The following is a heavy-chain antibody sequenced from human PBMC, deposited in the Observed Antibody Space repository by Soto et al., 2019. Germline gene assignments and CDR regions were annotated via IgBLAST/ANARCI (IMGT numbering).Heavy chain of an antibody. CDR3: ARGRYRISTSCYRIHAPRHSYGMDV. J-gene: IGHJ6*02. CDR2: IIPIFGTA. V-gene: IGHV1-69*13. D-gene: IGHD2-2*01. CDR1: GGTFSSYA. Sequence: SVKVSCKASGGTFSSYAISWVRQAPGQGLEWMGGIIPIFGTANYAQKFQGRVTITADESTSTAYMELSSLRSEDTAVYYCARGRYRISTSCYRIHAPRHSYGMDVWGQGTTVTVSS.